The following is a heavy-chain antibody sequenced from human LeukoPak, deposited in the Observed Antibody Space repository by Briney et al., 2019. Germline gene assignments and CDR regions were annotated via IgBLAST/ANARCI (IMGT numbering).Heavy chain of an antibody. D-gene: IGHD5-12*01. CDR2: ISGSGGST. V-gene: IGHV3-23*01. CDR3: ALTRGYSGYDPSYYYYGMDV. J-gene: IGHJ6*02. CDR1: GFTFSSYA. Sequence: GGSLRLSCAASGFTFSSYAMSWVRQAPGKGLEWVSAISGSGGSTYYADSVKGRFTISRDNSKNTLYLQMNSLRAEDTAVYYCALTRGYSGYDPSYYYYGMDVWGLGTTVTVSS.